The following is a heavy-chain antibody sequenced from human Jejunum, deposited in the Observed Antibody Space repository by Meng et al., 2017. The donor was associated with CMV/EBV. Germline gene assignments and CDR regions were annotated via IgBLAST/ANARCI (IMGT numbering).Heavy chain of an antibody. Sequence: TCTVSGASITTNWWSWVRQPPGKGLEWIGEIYHTGSTGYNPSVKGRVTMSVDKSKNHFSLTLSSVTDADTAVYYCARALYYDSGPDTWGQGILVTVSS. J-gene: IGHJ5*02. CDR1: GASITTNW. V-gene: IGHV4-4*02. D-gene: IGHD3-22*01. CDR2: IYHTGST. CDR3: ARALYYDSGPDT.